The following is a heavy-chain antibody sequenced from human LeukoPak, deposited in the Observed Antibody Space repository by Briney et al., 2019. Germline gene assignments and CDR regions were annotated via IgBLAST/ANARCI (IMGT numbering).Heavy chain of an antibody. J-gene: IGHJ4*02. D-gene: IGHD3-22*01. CDR2: ISYDGSNK. CDR1: GFTFSSYA. V-gene: IGHV3-30-3*01. Sequence: GRSLRLSCAASGFTFSSYAMHWVRQAPGKGLEWVAVISYDGSNKYYADSVKGRFTISRDNSKNTLYLQMNSLRAEDTAVYYCARGKYYYDSSGPPYWGQGTLVTVSS. CDR3: ARGKYYYDSSGPPY.